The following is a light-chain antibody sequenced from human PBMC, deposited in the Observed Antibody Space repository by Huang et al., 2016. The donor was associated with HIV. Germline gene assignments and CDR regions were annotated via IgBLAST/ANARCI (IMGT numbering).Light chain of an antibody. V-gene: IGKV3-15*01. CDR1: QGISNN. Sequence: EMVMTQSPDTLSVSPGESVTLSCRASQGISNNLAWYQHKPDQAPRLLIHGASTRAAGIPARFSGRGSEIAFSLTINSLQSEDSAVYYCLQYINWPRTFGQGAKLEIK. CDR2: GAS. J-gene: IGKJ2*01. CDR3: LQYINWPRT.